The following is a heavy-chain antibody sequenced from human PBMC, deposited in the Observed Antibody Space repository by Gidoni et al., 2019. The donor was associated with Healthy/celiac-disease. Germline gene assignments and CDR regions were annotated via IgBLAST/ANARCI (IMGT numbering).Heavy chain of an antibody. CDR1: GFTFSSYD. CDR2: ISSSGSTR. J-gene: IGHJ6*02. Sequence: EVKLVESGRGLVQPAGSLRLSCAASGFTFSSYDMNWVRQAPGKGLEWVSYISSSGSTRYYADSVKGRFTISRDNAKNSLYLQMNSLRAEDTAVYYCERDHIAAAGYYYYYGMDVWGQGTTVTVSS. V-gene: IGHV3-48*03. CDR3: ERDHIAAAGYYYYYGMDV. D-gene: IGHD6-13*01.